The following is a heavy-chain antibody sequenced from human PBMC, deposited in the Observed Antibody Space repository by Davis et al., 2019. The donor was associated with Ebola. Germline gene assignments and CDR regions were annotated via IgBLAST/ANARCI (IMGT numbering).Heavy chain of an antibody. Sequence: SETLSLTCTVSGASINSGGYYWSWIRQHPGKGLEWIGYIHYSGSTYYNPSLQSRVTISLDTSKNQFSLKLNSVTVADTAVYYCATAGLLWFGELLFPNWFDPWGQGTLVTVSS. V-gene: IGHV4-31*03. CDR2: IHYSGST. CDR1: GASINSGGYY. D-gene: IGHD3-10*01. CDR3: ATAGLLWFGELLFPNWFDP. J-gene: IGHJ5*02.